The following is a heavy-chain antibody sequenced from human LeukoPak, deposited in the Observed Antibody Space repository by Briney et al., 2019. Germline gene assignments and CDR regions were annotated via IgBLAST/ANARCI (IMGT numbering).Heavy chain of an antibody. CDR2: IYHSGST. V-gene: IGHV4-4*02. CDR1: GGSISSSNW. CDR3: ARDPLRYYYDSSGDRGAAFDI. J-gene: IGHJ3*02. D-gene: IGHD3-22*01. Sequence: TSETLSLTCAVSGGSISSSNWWSWVRQPPGKGLEWIGEIYHSGSTNYNPSLKSRVTISVDKSKNQFSLKLSSVTAADTAVYYCARDPLRYYYDSSGDRGAAFDIWGQGTMVTVSS.